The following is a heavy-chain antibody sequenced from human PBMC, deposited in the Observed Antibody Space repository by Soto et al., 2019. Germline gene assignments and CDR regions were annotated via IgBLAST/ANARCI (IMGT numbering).Heavy chain of an antibody. J-gene: IGHJ3*02. V-gene: IGHV3-33*01. CDR1: GFTFSSYG. CDR3: ARDTLRYFDWLSHAFDI. CDR2: IWYDGSNK. D-gene: IGHD3-9*01. Sequence: PGGSLRLSCAASGFTFSSYGMHCVRQAPGKGLEWVAVIWYDGSNKYYADSVKGRFTISRDNSKNTLYLQMNSLRAEDTAVYYCARDTLRYFDWLSHAFDIWGQGTMVTVSS.